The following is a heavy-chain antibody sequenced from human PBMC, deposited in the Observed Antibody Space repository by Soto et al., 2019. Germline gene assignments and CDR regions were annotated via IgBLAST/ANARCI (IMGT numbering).Heavy chain of an antibody. J-gene: IGHJ4*02. V-gene: IGHV4-31*03. CDR1: GGSISSGGYY. D-gene: IGHD6-13*01. Sequence: SETLSLTCTVSGGSISSGGYYWSWIRQHPGKGLEWIGYINYSGSTYYNPSLKSRVTMSVDTSKNQFSLKLSSVTAADTAVYYCARDSIAAAGTIVRTDYWGQGTLVTVSS. CDR2: INYSGST. CDR3: ARDSIAAAGTIVRTDY.